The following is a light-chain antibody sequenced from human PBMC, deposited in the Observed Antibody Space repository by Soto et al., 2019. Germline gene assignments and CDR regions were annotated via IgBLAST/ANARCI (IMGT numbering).Light chain of an antibody. V-gene: IGKV3-20*01. Sequence: EIVLTQSPGTLPLSPGERATLSCRASQSVSSSYLAWYQHKPGQATRLIIYGASSRATGIPDRFSGSGSGTDSTLTISRLEPEDFAVYFCQRYGSSPLITFGQGTRLEIK. CDR2: GAS. J-gene: IGKJ5*01. CDR1: QSVSSSY. CDR3: QRYGSSPLIT.